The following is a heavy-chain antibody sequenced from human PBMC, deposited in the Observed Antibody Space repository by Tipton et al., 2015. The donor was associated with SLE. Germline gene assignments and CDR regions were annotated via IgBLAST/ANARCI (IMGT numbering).Heavy chain of an antibody. CDR1: GFVFNSYR. Sequence: GSLRLSCVAYGFVFNSYRMNWIRQAPGGGLEWVSSISSRGDYVHYADSVKGRFTISRDNAENSVFLHMNSLGAEDTAVYYCARDPDVSYFYHWGQGTLVTVSS. CDR2: ISSRGDYV. J-gene: IGHJ4*02. CDR3: ARDPDVSYFYH. V-gene: IGHV3-21*01. D-gene: IGHD3-10*02.